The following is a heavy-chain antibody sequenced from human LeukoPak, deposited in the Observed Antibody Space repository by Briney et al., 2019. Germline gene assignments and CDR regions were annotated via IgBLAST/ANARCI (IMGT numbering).Heavy chain of an antibody. CDR1: GGSLSSGSDY. CDR2: IFPSGST. D-gene: IGHD3-3*01. CDR3: ARGITIFGVVNSWFDP. V-gene: IGHV4-61*10. J-gene: IGHJ5*02. Sequence: SETLSLTCSVSGGSLSSGSDYWSWIRQPAGKGLGWIGCIFPSGSTNYNPSLKGRVTISVDTSKNQFSLKLSSVTAADTAVYYCARGITIFGVVNSWFDPWGQGTLVTVSS.